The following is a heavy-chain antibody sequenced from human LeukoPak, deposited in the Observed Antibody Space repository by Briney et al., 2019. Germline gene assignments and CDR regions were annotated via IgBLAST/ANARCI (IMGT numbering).Heavy chain of an antibody. CDR2: ISPDSNYK. D-gene: IGHD3-10*01. Sequence: PGGSLRLSCAASGFTFSTYSMNWLRLAPGKGLEWVSSISPDSNYKYYVDSVKGRFTISRDNAKSSLYLQMNSLRAEDTAVYYCASAKGFGELFPLDYWGQGTLVTVSS. V-gene: IGHV3-21*04. CDR1: GFTFSTYS. J-gene: IGHJ4*02. CDR3: ASAKGFGELFPLDY.